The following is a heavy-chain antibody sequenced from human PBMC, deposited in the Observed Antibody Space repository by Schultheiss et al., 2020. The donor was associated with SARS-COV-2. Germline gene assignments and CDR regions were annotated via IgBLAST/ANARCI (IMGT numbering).Heavy chain of an antibody. J-gene: IGHJ6*02. V-gene: IGHV3-30*18. D-gene: IGHD6-13*01. CDR3: AKGPYSSSWYGYYYYYGMDV. CDR1: GFTFSSYG. CDR2: ISYDGSNK. Sequence: GGSLRLSFAASGFTFSSYGMHWVRQAPGKGLEWVAVISYDGSNKYYADSVKGRFTISRDNSKNTLYLQMNSLRAEDTAVYYCAKGPYSSSWYGYYYYYGMDVWGQGTTVTVSS.